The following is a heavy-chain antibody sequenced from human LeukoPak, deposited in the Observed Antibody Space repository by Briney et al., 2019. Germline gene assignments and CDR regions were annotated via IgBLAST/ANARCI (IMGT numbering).Heavy chain of an antibody. D-gene: IGHD6-6*01. CDR3: ARDLGIAARRGEGY. CDR2: ISAYNGNT. V-gene: IGHV1-18*01. J-gene: IGHJ4*02. Sequence: GASVKVSCKASGYTFTSYSISWVRQAPGQGLEWMGWISAYNGNTNYAQKLQGRVTMTTDTSTSTAYMELRSLRSDHTAVYYCARDLGIAARRGEGYWGQGTLVTVSS. CDR1: GYTFTSYS.